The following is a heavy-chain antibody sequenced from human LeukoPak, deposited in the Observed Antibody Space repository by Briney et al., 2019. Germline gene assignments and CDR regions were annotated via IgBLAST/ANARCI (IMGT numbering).Heavy chain of an antibody. CDR2: ISSSSYI. V-gene: IGHV3-21*01. D-gene: IGHD4-17*01. Sequence: GGSLRLSCAASGFTFSSYSMNWVRRAPGKGLEWVSSISSSSYIYYADSVKGRSTISRDNAKNSLYLRMNSLRAEDTAVYYCARSGYGDYPSHFDYWGQGTLVTVSS. J-gene: IGHJ4*02. CDR3: ARSGYGDYPSHFDY. CDR1: GFTFSSYS.